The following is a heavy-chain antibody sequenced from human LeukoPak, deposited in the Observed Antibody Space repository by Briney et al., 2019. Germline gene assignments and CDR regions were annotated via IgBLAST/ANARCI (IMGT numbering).Heavy chain of an antibody. D-gene: IGHD6-19*01. CDR2: ISSSGSTI. V-gene: IGHV3-48*03. CDR1: GFTFSSYE. J-gene: IGHJ1*01. Sequence: GSLRLSCAASGFTFSSYEMNWVRQAPGKGLEWVSYISSSGSTIYYADFVKGRFTISRDNSKNTLYLQMNSLRAEDTALYYCAKRDGGWSAEYIQDWGQGTLVTVSS. CDR3: AKRDGGWSAEYIQD.